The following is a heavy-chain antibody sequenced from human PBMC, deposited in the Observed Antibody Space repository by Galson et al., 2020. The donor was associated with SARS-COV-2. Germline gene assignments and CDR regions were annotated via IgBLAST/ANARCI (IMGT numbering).Heavy chain of an antibody. CDR3: ARDQSRFLEWFVLDY. CDR1: GFTFSSYA. Sequence: GESLKISCAASGFTFSSYAMHWVRQAPGKGLEWVAVISYDGSNKYYADSVKGRFTISRDNSKNTLYLQMNSLRAEDTAVYYCARDQSRFLEWFVLDYWGQGTLVTVSS. V-gene: IGHV3-30*04. CDR2: ISYDGSNK. J-gene: IGHJ4*02. D-gene: IGHD3-3*01.